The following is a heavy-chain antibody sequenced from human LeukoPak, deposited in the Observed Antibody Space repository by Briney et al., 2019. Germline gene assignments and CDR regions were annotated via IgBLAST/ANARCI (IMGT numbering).Heavy chain of an antibody. CDR2: IGDSGSGG. CDR1: GFNFNYFA. J-gene: IGHJ4*02. CDR3: SRIKYGGNSGYHFDY. Sequence: PGGSLRLSCSAPGFNFNYFAMSWIRQAPGKRLEWVSTIGDSGSGGSYADSVRGRFTISRDNSKNIVYLQMHSLRVDDSAVYYCSRIKYGGNSGYHFDYRGQGTLVTVSS. D-gene: IGHD4-23*01. V-gene: IGHV3-23*01.